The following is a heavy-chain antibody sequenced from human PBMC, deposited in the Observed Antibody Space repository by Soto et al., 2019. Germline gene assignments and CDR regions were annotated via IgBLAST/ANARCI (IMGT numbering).Heavy chain of an antibody. CDR2: IYPGDSDT. V-gene: IGHV5-51*01. CDR3: VRNAVWRGSSVSPYYYYMDV. J-gene: IGHJ6*03. CDR1: GYIFTNVL. D-gene: IGHD6-6*01. Sequence: VGFLDLSWEGAGYIFTNVLIGGAREVPGKGLECVGVIYPGDSDTRYSPSFQGQVTVAADNSVSTAYLQWNSLKASDTAMYYCVRNAVWRGSSVSPYYYYMDVWGKGTTVTVSS.